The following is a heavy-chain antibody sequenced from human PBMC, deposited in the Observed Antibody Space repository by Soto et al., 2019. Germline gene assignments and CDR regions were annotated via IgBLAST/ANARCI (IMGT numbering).Heavy chain of an antibody. Sequence: QITLKESGPTLVKPTQTLTLTCTFSGFSLSTSGVGVGWIRQPPGKALEWLAVIYWDDSKHYSPSMKSRLTITKDTSKNQVVLTMTNMDPVDTATYYCAHKGYGDYPIVSWGQGTLVTVSS. CDR3: AHKGYGDYPIVS. CDR1: GFSLSTSGVG. D-gene: IGHD4-17*01. CDR2: IYWDDSK. J-gene: IGHJ4*02. V-gene: IGHV2-5*02.